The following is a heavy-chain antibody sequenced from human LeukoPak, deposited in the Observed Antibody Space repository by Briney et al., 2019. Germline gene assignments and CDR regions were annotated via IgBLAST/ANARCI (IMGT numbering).Heavy chain of an antibody. CDR2: ISGSGGST. V-gene: IGHV3-23*01. Sequence: GGSLRLSCAASGFTFSSYAMSGVRQAPGKGLEGVSAISGSGGSTYYADSVKGRFTISRDNSKNTLYLQMNSLRAEDTAVYYCAKDVDNGDYVVYWGQGTLVTVSS. CDR3: AKDVDNGDYVVY. CDR1: GFTFSSYA. D-gene: IGHD4-17*01. J-gene: IGHJ4*02.